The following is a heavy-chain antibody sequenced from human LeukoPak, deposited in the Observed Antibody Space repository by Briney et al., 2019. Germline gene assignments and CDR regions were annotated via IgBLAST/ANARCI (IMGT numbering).Heavy chain of an antibody. J-gene: IGHJ4*02. CDR1: GFTFSSYG. CDR2: IWYDGGNK. D-gene: IGHD6-6*01. CDR3: ARDLKAARPGPFDY. V-gene: IGHV3-33*01. Sequence: GGSLRLSCAASGFTFSSYGMHWVRQAPGKGLEWVAVIWYDGGNKYYADSVKGRFTISRDNSKNTLYLQMNSLRAEDTAVYYCARDLKAARPGPFDYWGQGTLVTVSS.